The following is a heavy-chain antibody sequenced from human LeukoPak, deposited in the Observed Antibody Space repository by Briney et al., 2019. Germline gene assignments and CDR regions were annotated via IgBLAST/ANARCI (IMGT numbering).Heavy chain of an antibody. CDR1: GGSISSYY. V-gene: IGHV4-4*07. CDR3: ARGQNYYGSGSYYNDPPYYYYYMDV. J-gene: IGHJ6*03. Sequence: SETLSLTCTVSGGSISSYYWSWIRQPAGKGLEWIGRIYTSGSTNYNPSLKSRVTMSVDTSKNQFSLKLSSVTAADTAVYYCARGQNYYGSGSYYNDPPYYYYYMDVWGKGTTVTISS. D-gene: IGHD3-10*01. CDR2: IYTSGST.